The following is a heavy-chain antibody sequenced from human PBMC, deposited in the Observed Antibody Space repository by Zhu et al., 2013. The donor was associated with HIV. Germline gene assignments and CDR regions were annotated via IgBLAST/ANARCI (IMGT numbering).Heavy chain of an antibody. J-gene: IGHJ3*02. CDR1: GYTFTGYY. CDR2: INPNSGGT. V-gene: IGHV1-2*02. D-gene: IGHD5-12*01. CDR3: ARVPVDIVATIKGGAFDI. Sequence: QVQLVQSGAEVKKPGASVKVSCKASGYTFTGYYMHWVRQAPGQGLEWMGWINPNSGGTNYAQKFQGRVTMTRDTSISTAYMELSRLRSDDTAVYYCARVPVDIVATIKGGAFDIWGQGTMVTGXF.